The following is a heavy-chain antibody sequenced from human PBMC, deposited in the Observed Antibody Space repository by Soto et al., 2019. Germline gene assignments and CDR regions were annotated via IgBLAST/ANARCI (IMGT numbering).Heavy chain of an antibody. Sequence: ASVQVSCKTSGYTFITYGIIWVRQAPGQGLEWMGWISSYNGNTNYAQKLQGRVTMTTDTSTTTAYMELRSLRSDDTAVYYCARDRPTSSIRARDYYYAMDVWGQGTTVTVSS. D-gene: IGHD6-6*01. CDR3: ARDRPTSSIRARDYYYAMDV. J-gene: IGHJ6*02. CDR1: GYTFITYG. V-gene: IGHV1-18*01. CDR2: ISSYNGNT.